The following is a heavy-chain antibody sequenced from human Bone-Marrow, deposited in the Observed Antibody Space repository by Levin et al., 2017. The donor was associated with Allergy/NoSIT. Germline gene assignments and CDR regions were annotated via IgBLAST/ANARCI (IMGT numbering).Heavy chain of an antibody. CDR1: GGSVSSGTYY. CDR2: INYRGST. Sequence: SETLSLTCTVSGGSVSSGTYYWSWIRQPPGKGLEWIGYINYRGSTNYNPSLQSRVTISVDTSNHEFSLKLSSVTAADTAVYYCARNRIVVAGGTDYYYGMDGWGQGTTVTVSS. V-gene: IGHV4-61*01. D-gene: IGHD6-19*01. J-gene: IGHJ6*02. CDR3: ARNRIVVAGGTDYYYGMDG.